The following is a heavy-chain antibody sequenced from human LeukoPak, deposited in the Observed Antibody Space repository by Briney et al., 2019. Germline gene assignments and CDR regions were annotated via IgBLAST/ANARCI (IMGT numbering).Heavy chain of an antibody. J-gene: IGHJ4*02. V-gene: IGHV3-7*01. CDR2: IKQDGSAK. D-gene: IGHD6-19*01. CDR1: GFTFSDHW. CDR3: ARDRGWSFPHPDY. Sequence: GGSLRLYCAAPGFTFSDHWMSWVRQAPGKGLEWVANIKQDGSAKFYVDSVEGRFTISRDNAKNSLYLQMNSLRAEDTAVYYCARDRGWSFPHPDYWGQGTLVTVSS.